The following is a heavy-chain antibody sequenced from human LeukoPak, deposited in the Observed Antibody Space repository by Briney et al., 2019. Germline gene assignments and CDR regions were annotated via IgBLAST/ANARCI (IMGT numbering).Heavy chain of an antibody. CDR3: ARGIRELDGYNAGGSFDY. V-gene: IGHV4-59*01. CDR2: IYYSGST. J-gene: IGHJ4*02. D-gene: IGHD5-24*01. CDR1: GGSISSYY. Sequence: PSETLSLTCTVSGGSISSYYWSWIRQPPGKGLEWIGYIYYSGSTNYSPSLKSRVTISVDTSKNQFSLKLSSVTAADTAVYYCARGIRELDGYNAGGSFDYWGQGTLVTVSS.